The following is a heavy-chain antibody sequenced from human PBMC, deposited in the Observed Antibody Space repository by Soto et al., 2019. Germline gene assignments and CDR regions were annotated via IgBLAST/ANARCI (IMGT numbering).Heavy chain of an antibody. J-gene: IGHJ5*02. CDR2: IIAYNGNT. CDR1: GYTFTSYG. CDR3: ARDRVCSSTSCYEAWFDP. Sequence: QVQLVQSGAEVKKPGASVKVSCKASGYTFTSYGISWVRQAPGQGLEWMGWIIAYNGNTNYAQKLQGRVTMTTDTSTSTAYMELRSLISDDTAVYYCARDRVCSSTSCYEAWFDPWGQGTLVTVSS. D-gene: IGHD2-2*01. V-gene: IGHV1-18*01.